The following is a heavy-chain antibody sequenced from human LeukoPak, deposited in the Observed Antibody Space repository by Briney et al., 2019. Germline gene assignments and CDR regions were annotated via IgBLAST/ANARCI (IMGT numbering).Heavy chain of an antibody. V-gene: IGHV1-2*02. D-gene: IGHD6-6*01. CDR2: INPNSGGT. J-gene: IGHJ4*02. CDR1: GYTFTGYY. CDR3: ARDGIKTYSSSLCYFDY. Sequence: ASVKVSCKASGYTFTGYYMHWVRQAPGQGLEWMGWINPNSGGTNYAQKFQGRVTMTRDTSTSTAYMELSRLRSDDTAVYYCARDGIKTYSSSLCYFDYWGQGTLVTVSS.